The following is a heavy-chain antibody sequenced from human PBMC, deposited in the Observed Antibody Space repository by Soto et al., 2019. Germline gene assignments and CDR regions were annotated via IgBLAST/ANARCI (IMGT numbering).Heavy chain of an antibody. CDR1: GYTFTSYG. CDR2: ISAYNGNT. CDR3: ARDIVVVPAATSTLRMDV. J-gene: IGHJ6*02. V-gene: IGHV1-18*01. D-gene: IGHD2-2*01. Sequence: ASVKVSCKASGYTFTSYGISWVRQAPGQGLEWMGWISAYNGNTNYAQKLQGRVTMTTDTSTSTAYMELRSLRSDDTAVYYCARDIVVVPAATSTLRMDVWGQGTTVTVSS.